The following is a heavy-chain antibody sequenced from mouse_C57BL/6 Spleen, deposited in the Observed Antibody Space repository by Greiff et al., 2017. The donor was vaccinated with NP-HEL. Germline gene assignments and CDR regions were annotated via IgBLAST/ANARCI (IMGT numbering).Heavy chain of an antibody. Sequence: VQLQQSGAELVKPGASVKLSCKASGYTFTSYWMHWVKQRPGQGLEWIGMIHPNSGSTNYNEKFKSKATLTVDKSSSTAYMQLSSLTSEDSAVYYGARPIDSSGPFAYWGQGTLVTVSA. V-gene: IGHV1-64*01. CDR2: IHPNSGST. CDR1: GYTFTSYW. J-gene: IGHJ3*01. D-gene: IGHD3-2*02. CDR3: ARPIDSSGPFAY.